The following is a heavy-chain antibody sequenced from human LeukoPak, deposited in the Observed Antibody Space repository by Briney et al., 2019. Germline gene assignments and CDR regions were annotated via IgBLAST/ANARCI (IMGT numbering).Heavy chain of an antibody. Sequence: GGSLRLSCAASGFTFSTYAMTWVRQAPGKGLEWVSAISGSGGSTYYADSVKGRFTISRDNSKNTLYLQMNSLRAEDTAVYYCAKVWDSGYEGFDYWGQGTLVTVSS. V-gene: IGHV3-23*01. CDR3: AKVWDSGYEGFDY. J-gene: IGHJ4*02. D-gene: IGHD5-12*01. CDR1: GFTFSTYA. CDR2: ISGSGGST.